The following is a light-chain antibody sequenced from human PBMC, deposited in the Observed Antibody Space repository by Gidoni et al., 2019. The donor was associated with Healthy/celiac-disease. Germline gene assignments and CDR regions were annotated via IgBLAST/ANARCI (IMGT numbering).Light chain of an antibody. V-gene: IGKV2D-30*01. CDR3: MQGTHWPPT. CDR2: KVS. Sequence: DVVMTQSPLSLPVTLGQPASISCRSSQSLVYSDGNTYLNWFQQRPGQSPRRIIYKVSNWDSGGPDRFSGSGSGTDFTLKISRVEAEDVGVYYCMQGTHWPPTFGQGTKVEIK. J-gene: IGKJ1*01. CDR1: QSLVYSDGNTY.